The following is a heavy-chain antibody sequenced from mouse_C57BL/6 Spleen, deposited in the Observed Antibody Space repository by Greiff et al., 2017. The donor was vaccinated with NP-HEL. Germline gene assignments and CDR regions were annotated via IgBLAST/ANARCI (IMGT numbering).Heavy chain of an antibody. V-gene: IGHV1-81*01. Sequence: VQLVESGAELARPGASVKLSCKASGYTFTSYGISWVKQRTGQGLEWIGEIYPRSGNTYYNEKFKGKATLTADKSSSTAYMELRSLTSEDSAVYFCARDYGSKENYAMDYWGQGTSVTVSS. CDR2: IYPRSGNT. D-gene: IGHD1-1*01. J-gene: IGHJ4*01. CDR3: ARDYGSKENYAMDY. CDR1: GYTFTSYG.